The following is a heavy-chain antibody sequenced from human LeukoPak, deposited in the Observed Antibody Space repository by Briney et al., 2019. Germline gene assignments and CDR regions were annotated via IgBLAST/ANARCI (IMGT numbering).Heavy chain of an antibody. J-gene: IGHJ4*02. CDR2: IYSTGST. CDR1: GGSISSYY. CDR3: VRQIASAGTAGFDF. D-gene: IGHD6-13*01. V-gene: IGHV4-4*07. Sequence: SETLSLTCTVSGGSISSYYWSWIRQPAGKGLEWIGRIYSTGSTNYNPSLKSRVTMSVDTSKNQFSLRLRSVTAADTAVYYCVRQIASAGTAGFDFWGQGALVTVSS.